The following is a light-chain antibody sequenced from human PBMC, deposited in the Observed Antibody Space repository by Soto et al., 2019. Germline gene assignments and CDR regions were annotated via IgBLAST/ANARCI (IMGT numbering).Light chain of an antibody. Sequence: DIQMTQYPSTLSASVGDRVTITCRASETISRSLNWLQQKPGKAPKLLIYAASILQNEVPSRFSGSGSGTDFTLSSTIHQFEVFATYCCQQTHYVPRTFGQVTQLDIK. CDR2: AAS. CDR1: ETISRS. J-gene: IGKJ5*01. V-gene: IGKV1-39*01. CDR3: QQTHYVPRT.